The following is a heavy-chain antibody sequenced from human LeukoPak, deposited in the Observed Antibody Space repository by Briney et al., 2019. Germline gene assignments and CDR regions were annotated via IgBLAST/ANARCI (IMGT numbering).Heavy chain of an antibody. CDR1: GFTVSSNY. CDR2: IYSGGST. J-gene: IGHJ4*02. D-gene: IGHD4-23*01. V-gene: IGHV3-53*01. Sequence: GGSLRLSCAASGFTVSSNYMSWVSHAPGKGLEWVSVIYSGGSTYYADSVKGRFTISRDNSKNTLYLQMNSLRAEDTAVYYCARADYGGNRDHLDYWGQGTLVTVSS. CDR3: ARADYGGNRDHLDY.